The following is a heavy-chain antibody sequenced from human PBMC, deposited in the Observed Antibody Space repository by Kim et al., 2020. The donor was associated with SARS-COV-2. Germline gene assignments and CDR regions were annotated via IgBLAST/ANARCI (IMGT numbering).Heavy chain of an antibody. V-gene: IGHV1-3*01. J-gene: IGHJ6*02. D-gene: IGHD6-13*01. Sequence: ASVKVSCKASGYTFTSYAMHWVRQAPGQRLEWMGWINAGNGNTKYSQKFQGRVTITRDTSASTAYMELSSLRSEDTAVYYCARGVIFHSSSWYTIPYGMDVWGQGTTVTVSS. CDR3: ARGVIFHSSSWYTIPYGMDV. CDR1: GYTFTSYA. CDR2: INAGNGNT.